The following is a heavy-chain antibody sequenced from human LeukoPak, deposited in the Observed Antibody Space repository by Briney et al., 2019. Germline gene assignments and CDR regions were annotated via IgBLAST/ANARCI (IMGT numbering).Heavy chain of an antibody. CDR2: IYYSEST. D-gene: IGHD2-2*01. V-gene: IGHV4-39*01. Sequence: SETLSLTCTVSGRSKSSSSDFWAWIRQPPAKGRVWVGSIYYSESTYYNPSLTSRVTISVDTSKNQFSLKLSAVTAADTAVYYCASLVGTVPGDYWGQGTLVTVSS. J-gene: IGHJ4*02. CDR1: GRSKSSSSDF. CDR3: ASLVGTVPGDY.